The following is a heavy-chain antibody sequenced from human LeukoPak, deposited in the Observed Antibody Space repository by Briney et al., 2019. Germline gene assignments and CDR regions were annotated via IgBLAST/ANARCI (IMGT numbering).Heavy chain of an antibody. CDR2: IKQDGSEK. D-gene: IGHD2-2*01. CDR3: ARETSPDY. CDR1: GLTFSSYW. V-gene: IGHV3-7*01. J-gene: IGHJ4*02. Sequence: PGGSLRLSCAASGLTFSSYWMSWVRQAPGKGLEWVANIKQDGSEKYYVDSVKGRFTISRDNAKNSLYLQMNSLRVEDTAVYYCARETSPDYWGQGTLVTVSS.